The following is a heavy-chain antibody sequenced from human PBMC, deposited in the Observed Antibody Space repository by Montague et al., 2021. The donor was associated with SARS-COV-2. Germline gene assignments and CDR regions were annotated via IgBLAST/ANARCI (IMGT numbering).Heavy chain of an antibody. CDR2: IYSGCST. V-gene: IGHV3-53*04. D-gene: IGHD3-16*01. Sequence: SLRLSCAASGFTVSSNYMSWVRQAPGKGLEWVSVIYSGCSTYYADSVKGRFTISRHNSKNTLYLQMNSLRAEDTAVYHWARTFMSDAFDIWGQGTMVTVSS. CDR3: ARTFMSDAFDI. J-gene: IGHJ3*02. CDR1: GFTVSSNY.